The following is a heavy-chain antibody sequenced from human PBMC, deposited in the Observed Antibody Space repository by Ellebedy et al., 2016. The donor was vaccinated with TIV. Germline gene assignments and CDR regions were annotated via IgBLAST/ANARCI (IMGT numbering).Heavy chain of an antibody. J-gene: IGHJ4*02. V-gene: IGHV3-11*01. D-gene: IGHD2-21*02. Sequence: PGGSLRLSCAASGFSFSDYYMSWIRQVPGKGLEWISYISTSVYPVYYADSVKGRFTVSRDNAKNSLHLQMNSLRAEDTAVYYCGRVRQGSGGDNFWGQGTLVTVSA. CDR2: ISTSVYPV. CDR3: GRVRQGSGGDNF. CDR1: GFSFSDYY.